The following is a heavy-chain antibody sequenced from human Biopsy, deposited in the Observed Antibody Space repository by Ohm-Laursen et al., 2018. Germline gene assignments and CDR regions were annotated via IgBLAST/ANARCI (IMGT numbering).Heavy chain of an antibody. CDR1: GKTFSDYY. CDR3: GNEVHGRDY. CDR2: INQSGRT. Sequence: SETLSLTCKVYGKTFSDYYWSWIRQPPGKGLEWIGQINQSGRTNCNPSLKSRVNISVDKSNNQFSLKLTSVTSADTAVYFCGNEVHGRDYWGLGALVTVSS. D-gene: IGHD2-15*01. J-gene: IGHJ4*02. V-gene: IGHV4-34*08.